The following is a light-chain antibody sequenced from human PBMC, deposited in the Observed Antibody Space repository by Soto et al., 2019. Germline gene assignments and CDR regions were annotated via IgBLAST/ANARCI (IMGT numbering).Light chain of an antibody. V-gene: IGLV1-40*01. CDR3: QSYDSSLSGAV. CDR2: GNS. Sequence: QAVVTQPPSVPGAPGQRVTISCTGSSSNIGAGYDVHWYQQLPGTAPKLLIYGNSNRPSGVPDRFSGSKSGTSASLAITGLQAEDEADYYCQSYDSSLSGAVFGGGTHLTVL. CDR1: SSNIGAGYD. J-gene: IGLJ7*01.